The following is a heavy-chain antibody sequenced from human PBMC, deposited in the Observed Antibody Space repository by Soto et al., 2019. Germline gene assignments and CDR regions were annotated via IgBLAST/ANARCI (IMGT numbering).Heavy chain of an antibody. V-gene: IGHV1-2*02. J-gene: IGHJ6*02. CDR3: ARIKWGLDYYSGMDV. Sequence: QVQLVQSGAEVKKSGASVKVSCKASGYTFSDYFIQWLRQAPGQGLEGVAWINPKTAATNYAPKFQDGVTLTSDTSFSTAYVDLTRLRPDDTAVYYCARIKWGLDYYSGMDVWGQGTAVTVSS. CDR2: INPKTAAT. CDR1: GYTFSDYF. D-gene: IGHD1-26*01.